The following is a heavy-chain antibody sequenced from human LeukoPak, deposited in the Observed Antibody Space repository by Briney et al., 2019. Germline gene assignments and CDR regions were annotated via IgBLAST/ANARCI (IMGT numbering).Heavy chain of an antibody. CDR3: ARGDFWSGYAYYFDY. CDR1: GYTFTDYY. V-gene: IGHV1-2*02. J-gene: IGHJ4*02. D-gene: IGHD3-3*01. CDR2: INPNSGGT. Sequence: ASVKVSCKASGYTFTDYYMHWVRQAPGQGLEWMGWINPNSGGTNYAQKFQGRVTMTRDASISTAYMELSRLRSDDTAVYYCARGDFWSGYAYYFDYWGQGTLVTVSS.